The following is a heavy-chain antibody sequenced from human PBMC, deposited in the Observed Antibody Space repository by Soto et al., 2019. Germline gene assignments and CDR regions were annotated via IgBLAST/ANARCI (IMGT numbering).Heavy chain of an antibody. CDR2: ISGNGAGT. D-gene: IGHD6-13*01. V-gene: IGHV3-23*01. CDR1: GFTFSSYG. CDR3: AKVLDAAGLDY. J-gene: IGHJ4*02. Sequence: GGFLRLSCAASGFTFSSYGMSWVRQAPGKGLEWVSSISGNGAGTYYGDSVKGRFTISRDNSKNTLYLQMNSLRAEDTAVYYCAKVLDAAGLDYWGQGTMVTVSS.